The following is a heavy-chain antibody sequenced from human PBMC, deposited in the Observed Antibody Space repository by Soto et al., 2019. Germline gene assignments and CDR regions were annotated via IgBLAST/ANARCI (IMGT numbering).Heavy chain of an antibody. D-gene: IGHD6-6*01. J-gene: IGHJ6*02. CDR1: GGSISSYY. CDR3: ARDRGSSSSRDFGYYYYGMDV. CDR2: IYTSGST. V-gene: IGHV4-4*07. Sequence: SETLSLTCTVSGGSISSYYWSWIRQPAGKGLEWIGRIYTSGSTNYNPSLKSRVTMSVDTSKNQFSLKLSPVTAADTAVYYCARDRGSSSSRDFGYYYYGMDVWGQGTTVTVSS.